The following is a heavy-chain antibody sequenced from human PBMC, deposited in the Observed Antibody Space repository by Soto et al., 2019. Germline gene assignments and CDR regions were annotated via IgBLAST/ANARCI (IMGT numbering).Heavy chain of an antibody. J-gene: IGHJ6*02. CDR2: IYYSGST. Sequence: SETLSITCTVSGGSISSSSYYWGWIRQPPGKGLEWIGSIYYSGSTYYNPSLKSRVTISVDTSKNQFSLKLSSVTAADTAVYYCARRGGSGSYHSVSYYYGMDVWGQATTVT. CDR3: ARRGGSGSYHSVSYYYGMDV. D-gene: IGHD3-10*01. V-gene: IGHV4-39*01. CDR1: GGSISSSSYY.